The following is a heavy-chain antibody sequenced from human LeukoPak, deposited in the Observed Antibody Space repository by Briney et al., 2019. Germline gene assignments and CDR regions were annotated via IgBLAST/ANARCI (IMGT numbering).Heavy chain of an antibody. D-gene: IGHD4-17*01. CDR2: IYYSGST. V-gene: IGHV4-39*01. J-gene: IGHJ4*02. CDR3: ARRAVTTTNFDY. Sequence: PSETLSLTCTVSGGSISSSSYYWGWIRQPPGKGLEWIGSIYYSGSTYYNPSLKSRATISVDTSKNQFSLKLSSVTAADTAVYYCARRAVTTTNFDYWGQGTLVTVSS. CDR1: GGSISSSSYY.